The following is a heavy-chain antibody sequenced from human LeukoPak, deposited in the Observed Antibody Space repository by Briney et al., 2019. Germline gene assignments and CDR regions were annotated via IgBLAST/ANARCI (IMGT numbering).Heavy chain of an antibody. CDR2: IYYSGST. D-gene: IGHD4-23*01. J-gene: IGHJ4*02. V-gene: IGHV4-59*01. Sequence: PSETLSLTCTVSGGSITNYYWSWIRQPPGKGLEWIGYIYYSGSTNYNPSLKSRVTISVDTSKNQFSLKLSSVTAADTAVYYCARAHYGGNPDYWGQGTLVTVSS. CDR1: GGSITNYY. CDR3: ARAHYGGNPDY.